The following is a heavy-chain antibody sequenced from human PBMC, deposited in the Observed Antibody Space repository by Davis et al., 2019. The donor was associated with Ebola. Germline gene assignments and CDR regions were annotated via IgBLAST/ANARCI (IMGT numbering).Heavy chain of an antibody. CDR3: ARDPPQPSDFWSGYWDY. CDR1: GFTFSSYW. V-gene: IGHV3-74*01. D-gene: IGHD3-3*01. Sequence: PGGSLRLSCAASGFTFSSYWMHWVRQTPGTGLVWVSNINGDATITNYADSVKGRFPISRDNAKNTLYLQMNGLRAEDTAVYYCARDPPQPSDFWSGYWDYWGQGTLVTVSS. CDR2: INGDATIT. J-gene: IGHJ4*02.